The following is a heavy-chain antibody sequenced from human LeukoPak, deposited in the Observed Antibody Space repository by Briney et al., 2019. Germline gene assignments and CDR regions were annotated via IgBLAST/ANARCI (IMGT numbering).Heavy chain of an antibody. V-gene: IGHV4-59*01. CDR2: IYYSGST. D-gene: IGHD5-12*01. CDR3: AREIGNGYGIFDY. Sequence: SETLSLTCTVSGGSISSYYWSWIRQPPGKGLEWIGYIYYSGSTNYNPSLKSRVTISVDTSKNQFSLKLSSVTAADTAVYYCAREIGNGYGIFDYWGQGTLVTVSS. J-gene: IGHJ4*02. CDR1: GGSISSYY.